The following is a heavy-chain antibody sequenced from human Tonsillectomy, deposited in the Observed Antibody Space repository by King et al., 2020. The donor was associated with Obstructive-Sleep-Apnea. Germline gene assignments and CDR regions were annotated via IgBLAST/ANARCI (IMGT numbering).Heavy chain of an antibody. CDR2: ISYDGSNK. D-gene: IGHD3-10*01. Sequence: VQLVESGGGVVQPGRSLRLSCAASGFTFSSYGMHWVRQAPGKGLEWVAVISYDGSNKYYADSVKGRFTISRDNSKNTLYLQMNSLRAEDTAVYYCAKDEYNGSGGPGYWGQGTLVTVSS. V-gene: IGHV3-30*18. J-gene: IGHJ4*02. CDR1: GFTFSSYG. CDR3: AKDEYNGSGGPGY.